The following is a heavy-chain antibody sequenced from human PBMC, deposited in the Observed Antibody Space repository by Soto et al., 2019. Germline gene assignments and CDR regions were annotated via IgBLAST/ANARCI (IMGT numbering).Heavy chain of an antibody. CDR3: ARTYQLLRFNWFDP. Sequence: PSETLSLTCTVSGGSISSGDYYWSWIRQPPGKGLEWIGYIYYSGSTYYNPSLKSRVTISVDTSKNQFSLKLSSVTAADTAVYYCARTYQLLRFNWFDPWGQGTLVTVS. CDR2: IYYSGST. CDR1: GGSISSGDYY. J-gene: IGHJ5*02. D-gene: IGHD2-2*01. V-gene: IGHV4-30-4*01.